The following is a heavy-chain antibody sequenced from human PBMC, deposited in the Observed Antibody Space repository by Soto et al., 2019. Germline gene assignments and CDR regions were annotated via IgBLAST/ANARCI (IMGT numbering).Heavy chain of an antibody. CDR3: ARDTQVEILPNRYCSSTSCYRSLYYYYGMDV. J-gene: IGHJ6*02. V-gene: IGHV1-18*01. D-gene: IGHD2-2*02. Sequence: ASVKVSCKASGYTFTSYGISWVRQAPGQGLEWMGWISAYNGNTNYAQKLQGRVTMTTDTSTSTAYMELRSLRSDDTAVYYCARDTQVEILPNRYCSSTSCYRSLYYYYGMDVWGQGTTVTVSS. CDR1: GYTFTSYG. CDR2: ISAYNGNT.